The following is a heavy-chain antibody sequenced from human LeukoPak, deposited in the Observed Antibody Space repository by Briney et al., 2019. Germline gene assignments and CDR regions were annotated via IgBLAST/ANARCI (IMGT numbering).Heavy chain of an antibody. Sequence: GASVKVSCKASGGTFSSYAISWVRQAPGQGLEWMGGIIPIFGTANYAQKFQGRVTITADESTSTAYMELSSLRSEDTAVYYCLGYCSGGSCYSPYYFDYWGQGTLVTASS. V-gene: IGHV1-69*13. CDR2: IIPIFGTA. CDR3: LGYCSGGSCYSPYYFDY. J-gene: IGHJ4*02. CDR1: GGTFSSYA. D-gene: IGHD2-15*01.